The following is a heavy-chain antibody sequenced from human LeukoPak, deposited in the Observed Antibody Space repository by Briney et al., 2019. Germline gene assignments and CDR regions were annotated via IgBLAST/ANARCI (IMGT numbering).Heavy chain of an antibody. CDR3: VRDLNSAARSFFDY. CDR2: ISGYTGNT. J-gene: IGHJ4*02. D-gene: IGHD6-6*01. V-gene: IGHV1-18*01. CDR1: GYTFISFG. Sequence: ASVKVSCKASGYTFISFGFSWVRQAPGQGPEWMGWISGYTGNTNYAQRFQGRVTMTTDTSTGTAYMELRTLRSDDTAVYYCVRDLNSAARSFFDYWGPGTLVTVSS.